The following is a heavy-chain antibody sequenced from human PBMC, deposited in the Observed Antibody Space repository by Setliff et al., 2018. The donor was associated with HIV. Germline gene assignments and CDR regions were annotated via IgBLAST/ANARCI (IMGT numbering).Heavy chain of an antibody. Sequence: GASVKVSCKPSGYTFTSYGINWVRQAPGQGLEWMGWISGYNGKTNYAQKFQGRVTMTTDTSTSTAYMELRSLRSDDTAVYYCARNFYDSSGYRYDYWGQGTLVTVPS. CDR2: ISGYNGKT. J-gene: IGHJ4*02. CDR3: ARNFYDSSGYRYDY. V-gene: IGHV1-18*01. D-gene: IGHD3-22*01. CDR1: GYTFTSYG.